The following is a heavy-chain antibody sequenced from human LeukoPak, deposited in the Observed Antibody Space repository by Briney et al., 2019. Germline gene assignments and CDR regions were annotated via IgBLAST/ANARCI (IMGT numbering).Heavy chain of an antibody. CDR3: ARFEAYYDILTGYSPFDY. V-gene: IGHV1-18*01. Sequence: ASVKVSCKASGYTFTSYGISWVRQAPGQGLEWMGWISAYNGNTNYAQKLQGRVTMTTDTSTSTAYMELRSLRSDDTAVYYCARFEAYYDILTGYSPFDYWGREPWSPSPQ. J-gene: IGHJ4*02. CDR2: ISAYNGNT. D-gene: IGHD3-9*01. CDR1: GYTFTSYG.